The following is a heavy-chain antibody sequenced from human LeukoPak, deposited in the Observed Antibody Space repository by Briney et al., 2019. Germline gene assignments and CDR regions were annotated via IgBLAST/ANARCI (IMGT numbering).Heavy chain of an antibody. CDR1: AGSISSFY. CDR2: IYYTGSV. V-gene: IGHV4-59*12. D-gene: IGHD3-10*01. CDR3: ARDHSYYFGSQTSTLDV. J-gene: IGHJ6*02. Sequence: SDTLSLTCTVSAGSISSFYWSWIRQPPGEGLEWLGYIYYTGSVDYNASLKSRLTISLDTSKNRFSLKLNSVTAADTAVYYCARDHSYYFGSQTSTLDVWGQGTAVTVSS.